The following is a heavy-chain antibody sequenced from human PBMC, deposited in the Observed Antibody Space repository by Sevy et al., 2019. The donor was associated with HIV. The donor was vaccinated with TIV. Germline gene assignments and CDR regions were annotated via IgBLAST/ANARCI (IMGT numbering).Heavy chain of an antibody. J-gene: IGHJ6*02. CDR2: ISYDGSNK. CDR1: GFTFSSYG. V-gene: IGHV3-30*18. Sequence: GGSLRLSCAASGFTFSSYGMHWVRQAPGKGLEWLAAISYDGSNKYYADSVKGRFTISRDNSKNTLYLQMNSLRAEDTAVYYCAKDLADLTIFGVVTRYYYYGMDVWGQGTTVTVSS. D-gene: IGHD3-3*01. CDR3: AKDLADLTIFGVVTRYYYYGMDV.